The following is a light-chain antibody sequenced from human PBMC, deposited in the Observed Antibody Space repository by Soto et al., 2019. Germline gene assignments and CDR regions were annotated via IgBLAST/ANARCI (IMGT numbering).Light chain of an antibody. CDR3: VLYMGGGIWV. Sequence: QTVVTQEPPFSVSPGGTVTLTCGLSSGSVSSGHYPSWYQQTPGQAPRTLIYSTNTRSSGVPDRFSGSILGSKAALTITGAQADDESDYYCVLYMGGGIWVFGGGTKLTVL. V-gene: IGLV8-61*01. CDR1: SGSVSSGHY. CDR2: STN. J-gene: IGLJ3*02.